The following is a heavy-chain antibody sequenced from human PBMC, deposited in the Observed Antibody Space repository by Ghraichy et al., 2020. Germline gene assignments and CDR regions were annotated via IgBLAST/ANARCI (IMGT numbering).Heavy chain of an antibody. CDR1: GFTFSNYA. Sequence: LSLTCAASGFTFSNYAMSWVRQAPGKGLEWVSGISGSGGSTYYADSVKGRFTISRDNSKNTLYLQMNSLRADDTAVYYCAKAGSSTWDYYYYGMDVWGQGTTVTVSS. V-gene: IGHV3-23*01. D-gene: IGHD6-13*01. J-gene: IGHJ6*02. CDR3: AKAGSSTWDYYYYGMDV. CDR2: ISGSGGST.